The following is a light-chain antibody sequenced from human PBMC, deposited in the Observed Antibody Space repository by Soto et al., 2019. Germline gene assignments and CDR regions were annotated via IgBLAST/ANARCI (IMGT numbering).Light chain of an antibody. CDR2: GAS. V-gene: IGKV3-20*01. CDR3: QLFGGALT. Sequence: EIVLTQSPGTLSLSPGEGATLSCRASQNIRGIYLAWYQQKPAQAPSLLIYGASNRATGIPDRFSGSGSGTDFTLTISRLEPEDFGVYYFQLFGGALTFGGGTKVEIK. J-gene: IGKJ4*01. CDR1: QNIRGIY.